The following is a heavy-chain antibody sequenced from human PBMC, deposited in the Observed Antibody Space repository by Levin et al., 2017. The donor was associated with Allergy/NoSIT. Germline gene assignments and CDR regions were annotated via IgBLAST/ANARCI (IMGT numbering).Heavy chain of an antibody. Sequence: GGSLRLSCTASGFTFSAYGMHWVRQAPGKGLEWVAVLSYDGSTKYYADSVNGRFTIARDISRNTLYLQMNGLRAEDSAVYYCAKPFGSTTDYIESLFDCWGQGTPVTVSS. CDR1: GFTFSAYG. CDR2: LSYDGSTK. V-gene: IGHV3-30*18. D-gene: IGHD4/OR15-4a*01. J-gene: IGHJ4*02. CDR3: AKPFGSTTDYIESLFDC.